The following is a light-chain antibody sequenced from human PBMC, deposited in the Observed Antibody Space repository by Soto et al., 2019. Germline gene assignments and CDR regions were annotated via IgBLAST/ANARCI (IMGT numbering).Light chain of an antibody. J-gene: IGKJ1*01. Sequence: DIQMTQSPSTLSASVGDRVSITCRASRSVDSYLAWYQQKPGKAPHLLIYDASSLESGVPSRFSGSGSGTEFTLTISSLQPDDFATYYCQQYNSYPWTFGQGTKVDI. V-gene: IGKV1-5*01. CDR3: QQYNSYPWT. CDR1: RSVDSY. CDR2: DAS.